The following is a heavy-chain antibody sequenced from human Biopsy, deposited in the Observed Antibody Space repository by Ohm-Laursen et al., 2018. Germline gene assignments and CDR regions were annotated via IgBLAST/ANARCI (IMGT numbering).Heavy chain of an antibody. V-gene: IGHV4-31*01. CDR3: ARRPYGGTRYWYFDP. Sequence: SQTLSLTCAVSGGSVSSGGFYWSWIRQHPGKGLEWIRYIYYSGTTYYNPSLKSLVTISVDTSKNQFSLKLNSVTAADTAVYYCARRPYGGTRYWYFDPWGRGTLVTVSS. CDR1: GGSVSSGGFY. J-gene: IGHJ2*01. CDR2: IYYSGTT. D-gene: IGHD4-23*01.